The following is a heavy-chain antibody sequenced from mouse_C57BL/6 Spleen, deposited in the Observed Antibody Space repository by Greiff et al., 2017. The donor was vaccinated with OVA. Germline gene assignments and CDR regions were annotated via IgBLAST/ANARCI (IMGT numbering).Heavy chain of an antibody. V-gene: IGHV1-52*01. Sequence: QQSGAELVRPGSSVKLSCKASGYTFTSYWMHWVKQRPIQGLEWIGNIDPSDSETHYNQKFKDKATLTVDKSSSTAYMQLSSLTSEDSAVYYCARVYGSKGGYFDVWGTGTTVTVSS. CDR3: ARVYGSKGGYFDV. J-gene: IGHJ1*03. CDR1: GYTFTSYW. CDR2: IDPSDSET. D-gene: IGHD1-1*01.